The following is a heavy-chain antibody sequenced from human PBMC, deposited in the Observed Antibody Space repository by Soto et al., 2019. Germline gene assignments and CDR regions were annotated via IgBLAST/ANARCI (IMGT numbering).Heavy chain of an antibody. D-gene: IGHD6-19*01. J-gene: IGHJ4*02. CDR3: ASIAAGIAVAGTGSQFDY. CDR2: TRNKANSYTT. V-gene: IGHV3-72*01. Sequence: EVQLVESGGGLVQPGGSLRLSCAASGFTFSDHYMDWVRQAPGKGLEWVGRTRNKANSYTTEYAASVKGRFTISRDDSRNSLYRQMNSLKTEDTAVYYCASIAAGIAVAGTGSQFDYWGQGTLVTVSS. CDR1: GFTFSDHY.